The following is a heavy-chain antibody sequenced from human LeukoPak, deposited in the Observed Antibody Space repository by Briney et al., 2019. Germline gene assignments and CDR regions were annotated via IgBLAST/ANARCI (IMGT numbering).Heavy chain of an antibody. Sequence: PSETLSLTCTVSGGSISSSSYYWVWIRHPPGKGLEGFGSIYYSGSTYYNPSLKSRVTISVDTSKNQFSLKLSSVTAADTDVYYCARSRPKDPARNDYWGQGNLVTVSS. CDR2: IYYSGST. CDR1: GGSISSSSYY. CDR3: ARSRPKDPARNDY. J-gene: IGHJ4*02. V-gene: IGHV4-39*07.